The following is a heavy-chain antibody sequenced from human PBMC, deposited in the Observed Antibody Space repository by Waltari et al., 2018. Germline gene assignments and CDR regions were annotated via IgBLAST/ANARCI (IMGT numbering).Heavy chain of an antibody. CDR3: ARGSGYYYFDY. CDR1: GFTFSSYW. Sequence: EVQLMESGGGLVQPGGSLRLSCAASGFTFSSYWMHWVRQAPGEGLVWGSGISTDGSNIRAADSVKGRFTISRDNAKNTVYLQMNSLRAEDTAVYYCARGSGYYYFDYWGQGTLITVSS. V-gene: IGHV3-74*01. D-gene: IGHD5-18*01. J-gene: IGHJ4*02. CDR2: ISTDGSNI.